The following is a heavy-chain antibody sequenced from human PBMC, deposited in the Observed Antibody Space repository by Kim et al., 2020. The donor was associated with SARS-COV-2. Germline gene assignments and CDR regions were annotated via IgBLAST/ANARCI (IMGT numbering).Heavy chain of an antibody. Sequence: GGSLRLSCAVSGFTLSDHYMDWVRQAPGKGLEWVGRSRDRAKSYTTDYAASVKGRFIISRDDSKNSLSLEMNSLKTEDTALYYCARGANSDYWGQGTLVT. D-gene: IGHD2-15*01. CDR2: SRDRAKSYTT. CDR1: GFTLSDHY. CDR3: ARGANSDY. V-gene: IGHV3-72*01. J-gene: IGHJ4*02.